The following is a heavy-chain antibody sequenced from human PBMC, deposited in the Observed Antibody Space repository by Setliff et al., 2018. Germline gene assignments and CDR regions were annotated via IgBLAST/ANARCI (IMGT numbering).Heavy chain of an antibody. D-gene: IGHD3-22*01. CDR2: ISDSSFHI. Sequence: PGESLKISCAASGFPFSIYSMHWVRQAPGKGLEWVSSISDSSFHIYYRDSVKGRFTISRDNARNSLYLQMNSLRAEDTAVYYCARVGRVGYYESFQYWGQGTLVTVSS. J-gene: IGHJ1*01. CDR3: ARVGRVGYYESFQY. V-gene: IGHV3-21*01. CDR1: GFPFSIYS.